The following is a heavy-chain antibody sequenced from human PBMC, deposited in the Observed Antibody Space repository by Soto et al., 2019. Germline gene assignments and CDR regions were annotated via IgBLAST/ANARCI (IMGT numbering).Heavy chain of an antibody. V-gene: IGHV1-69*08. Sequence: QVQLVQSGAEVKKPGSSVKVSCKASGGTFSSYTISWVRQAPGQGLEWMGRIIPILGIANYARKFQGRVTITADKSTSTAYMELSSLRSEDTAVYYCARDYCSSTSCYAYSWFDPWGQGTLVTVSS. D-gene: IGHD2-2*01. CDR2: IIPILGIA. CDR3: ARDYCSSTSCYAYSWFDP. CDR1: GGTFSSYT. J-gene: IGHJ5*02.